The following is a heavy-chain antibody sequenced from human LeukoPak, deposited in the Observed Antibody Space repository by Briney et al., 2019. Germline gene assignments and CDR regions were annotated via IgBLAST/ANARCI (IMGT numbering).Heavy chain of an antibody. D-gene: IGHD3-22*01. V-gene: IGHV3-53*01. CDR2: LDTGGAT. Sequence: PGGSLRLSCAVSGFTVRSHFMAWVRQAPGKGLEWVSVLDTGGATHCADSVKGRFTISRDNTWNTLFLQMNSLRDEDTAVYYCARDATYYYDSSGYYPLDYWGQGTLVTVSS. CDR1: GFTVRSHF. CDR3: ARDATYYYDSSGYYPLDY. J-gene: IGHJ4*02.